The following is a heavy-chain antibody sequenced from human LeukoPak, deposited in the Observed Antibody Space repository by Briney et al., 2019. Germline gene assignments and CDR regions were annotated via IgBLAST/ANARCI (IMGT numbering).Heavy chain of an antibody. Sequence: HPGGSLRLSCAASGFTFSSYAMSWVRQAPGKGLEWVSAISGSGGSTYYAHSVKGLFTISRDNSKNPLYLQMNSLRAEDRAVYYCAKNYGYSGYDYLDYWGQGTLVTVSS. D-gene: IGHD5-12*01. V-gene: IGHV3-23*01. J-gene: IGHJ4*02. CDR3: AKNYGYSGYDYLDY. CDR2: ISGSGGST. CDR1: GFTFSSYA.